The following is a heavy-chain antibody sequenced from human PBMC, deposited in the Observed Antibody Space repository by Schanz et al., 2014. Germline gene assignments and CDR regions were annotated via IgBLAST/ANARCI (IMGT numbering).Heavy chain of an antibody. V-gene: IGHV3-23*04. J-gene: IGHJ4*02. Sequence: EQLVESGGGLVQPGGSLRLSCAVSGFTVSSNHMSWVRQAPGKGLEWVSVISGSGGSTYYADSVKGRFTISRDNSKNTLYLQMNSLRAEDTAVYYCAKDPSHGDYDYYFDYWGQGTLVTVSS. D-gene: IGHD3-22*01. CDR3: AKDPSHGDYDYYFDY. CDR2: ISGSGGST. CDR1: GFTVSSNH.